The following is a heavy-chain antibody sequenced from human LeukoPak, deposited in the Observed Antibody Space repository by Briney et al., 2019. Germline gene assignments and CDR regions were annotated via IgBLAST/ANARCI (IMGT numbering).Heavy chain of an antibody. J-gene: IGHJ6*04. CDR3: ARDPGRTVTPDV. CDR2: INTDGSST. D-gene: IGHD4-11*01. CDR1: GFTFSNAW. Sequence: GGSLRLPCAASGFTFSNAWMSWVRQAPGKGLVWVSRINTDGSSTSYADSVKGRFTISRDNAKNTLYLQMNSLRAEDTAVYYCARDPGRTVTPDVWGKGTTVTVSS. V-gene: IGHV3-74*01.